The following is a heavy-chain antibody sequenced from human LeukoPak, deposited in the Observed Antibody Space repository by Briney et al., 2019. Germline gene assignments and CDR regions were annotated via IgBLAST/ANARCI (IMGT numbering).Heavy chain of an antibody. V-gene: IGHV4-34*01. Sequence: PSETLSLTCAVYGGSFSGYYWSWIRQPPGKGLEWIGSIYYSGSTYYNPSLKSRVTISVDTSKNQFSLKLSSVTVADTAVYYCARTHYGSGSFIDYWGQGTLVTVSS. CDR1: GGSFSGYY. J-gene: IGHJ4*02. CDR2: IYYSGST. CDR3: ARTHYGSGSFIDY. D-gene: IGHD3-10*01.